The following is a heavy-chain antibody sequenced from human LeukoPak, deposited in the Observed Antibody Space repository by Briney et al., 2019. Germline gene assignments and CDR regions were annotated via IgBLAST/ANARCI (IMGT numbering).Heavy chain of an antibody. CDR1: GFTFSSYS. V-gene: IGHV3-21*01. D-gene: IGHD1-26*01. CDR3: ASIGGVEWELLTDDY. CDR2: ISSSSSYI. Sequence: GGSLRLSCAASGFTFSSYSMNWVRQASGKGLEWVSPISSSSSYIYYADSVKGRFTISRDNAKNSLYLQMNSLRAEDTAVYYCASIGGVEWELLTDDYWGQGTLVTVSS. J-gene: IGHJ4*02.